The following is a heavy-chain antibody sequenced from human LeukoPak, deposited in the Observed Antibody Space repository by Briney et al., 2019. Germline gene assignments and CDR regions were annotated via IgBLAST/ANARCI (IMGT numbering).Heavy chain of an antibody. D-gene: IGHD2-15*01. CDR2: INYSGST. CDR3: ARQAAGYCSGGSCSGDY. Sequence: PSETLSLTCAVYGGSFSGYYWSWIRQPPGKGLEWIGEINYSGSTNYNPSLKSRVTISVDTSKNQFSLKLSSVTAADTAVYYCARQAAGYCSGGSCSGDYWGQGTLVTVSS. CDR1: GGSFSGYY. J-gene: IGHJ4*02. V-gene: IGHV4-34*01.